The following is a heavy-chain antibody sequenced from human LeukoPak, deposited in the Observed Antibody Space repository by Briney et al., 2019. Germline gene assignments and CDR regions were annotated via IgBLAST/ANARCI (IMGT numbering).Heavy chain of an antibody. CDR3: ARDRSSLTGVTTYFDY. CDR2: ISSSSSYI. CDR1: GFTFSSYS. V-gene: IGHV3-21*01. Sequence: PGGSLRLSGAASGFTFSSYSMNWVRQAPGKGLEWVSSISSSSSYIYYADSVKGRFTISRDNAKNSLYLQMNSLRAEDTAVYYCARDRSSLTGVTTYFDYWGQGTLVTVSS. D-gene: IGHD2-21*02. J-gene: IGHJ4*02.